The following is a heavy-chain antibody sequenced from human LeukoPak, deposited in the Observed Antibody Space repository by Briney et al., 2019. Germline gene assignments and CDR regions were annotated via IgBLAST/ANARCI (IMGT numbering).Heavy chain of an antibody. CDR3: AREYVDTAMVTH. D-gene: IGHD5-18*01. CDR1: GFTVSSNY. CDR2: IYSGGST. Sequence: GGSLRLSCAPSGFTVSSNYMSWVRQAPGKGLEWVSVIYSGGSTYYADSVKGRFTISRDNSKNTLYLQMNSLRAEDTAVYYCAREYVDTAMVTHWGQGTLVTVSS. J-gene: IGHJ4*02. V-gene: IGHV3-53*01.